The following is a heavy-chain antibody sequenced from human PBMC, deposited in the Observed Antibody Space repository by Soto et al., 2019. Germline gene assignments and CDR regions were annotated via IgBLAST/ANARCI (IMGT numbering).Heavy chain of an antibody. Sequence: QVQLQESGPGLVKPSGTLSLTCAVSGGSISSSNWWSWVRQPPGKGLEWIGEIYHSGSTNYNPSLKSLVTIPVDKSKNQFSLKLSSVTAADTAVYYCARGDSSGLSPDAFDIWGQGTMVTVSS. D-gene: IGHD6-19*01. CDR3: ARGDSSGLSPDAFDI. V-gene: IGHV4-4*02. CDR2: IYHSGST. J-gene: IGHJ3*02. CDR1: GGSISSSNW.